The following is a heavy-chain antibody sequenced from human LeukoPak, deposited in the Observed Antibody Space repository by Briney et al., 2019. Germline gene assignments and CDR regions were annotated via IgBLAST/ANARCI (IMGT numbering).Heavy chain of an antibody. D-gene: IGHD3-9*01. J-gene: IGHJ4*02. CDR3: AKDSLFRGRDRYDILTGYYDR. V-gene: IGHV3-43*01. CDR1: GFTFDDYT. Sequence: GGSLRLSCAASGFTFDDYTMHWVRQAPGKGLEWVSLISWDGGSTYYADSVKGRFTISRDNSKNSLYLQMNSLRTEDTALYYCAKDSLFRGRDRYDILTGYYDRWGQGTLVTVSS. CDR2: ISWDGGST.